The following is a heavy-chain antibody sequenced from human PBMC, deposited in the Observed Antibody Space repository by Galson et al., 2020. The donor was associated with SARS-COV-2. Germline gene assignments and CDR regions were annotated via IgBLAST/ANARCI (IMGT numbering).Heavy chain of an antibody. CDR1: GFSFSSFR. CDR3: TRTPAGEQYSGIYNDY. CDR2: ISHSNTHI. J-gene: IGHJ4*02. V-gene: IGHV3-21*01. D-gene: IGHD1-26*01. Sequence: GGSLRLSCVASGFSFSSFRMNWVRQAPGQGLEWVSSISHSNTHIYYADSVKGRFTISGDNAKNSLYLQMKSLRAEDTAVYYCTRTPAGEQYSGIYNDYWGQGTLVTVSS.